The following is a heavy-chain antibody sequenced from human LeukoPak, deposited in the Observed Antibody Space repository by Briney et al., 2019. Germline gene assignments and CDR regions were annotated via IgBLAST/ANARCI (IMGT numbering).Heavy chain of an antibody. CDR2: MYSGGHM. CDR1: GFDVSRNY. V-gene: IGHV3-53*05. D-gene: IGHD2-15*01. J-gene: IGHJ6*02. Sequence: GGSLRLSCAASGFDVSRNYMSWVRQAPGKGLDWVSVMYSGGHMYYADSAKGRFTISRDTFKNTLYLQMDSLRTEDTGIYYCARHFCSGGDCYSGHSYYYGIDVWGQGTTVTVS. CDR3: ARHFCSGGDCYSGHSYYYGIDV.